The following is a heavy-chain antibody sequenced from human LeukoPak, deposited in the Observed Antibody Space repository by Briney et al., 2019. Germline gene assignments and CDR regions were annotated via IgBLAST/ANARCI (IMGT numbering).Heavy chain of an antibody. J-gene: IGHJ5*02. CDR2: IIRVYGTA. D-gene: IGHD5-24*01. V-gene: IGHV1-69*13. CDR1: GGTFSNYP. Sequence: ASVKVSCKASGGTFSNYPIIWVRLAPGRGLECLGGIIRVYGTANYAQMFHGRITLTAQESTATAYMELRRLTSDDTAMYFCATHTGGYNYWWFDIWGQGTLVTVSS. CDR3: ATHTGGYNYWWFDI.